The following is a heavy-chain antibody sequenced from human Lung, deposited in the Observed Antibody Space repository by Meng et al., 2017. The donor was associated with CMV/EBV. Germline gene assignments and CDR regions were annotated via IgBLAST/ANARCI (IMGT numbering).Heavy chain of an antibody. D-gene: IGHD2-15*01. V-gene: IGHV3-30*02. J-gene: IGHJ6*02. CDR2: IQYDGSNK. Sequence: GGSXRLXCGASGFAFNSYGMHWVRQAPGKGLAWVAFIQYDGSNKYYADSVKGRFTISRDNSKNTLYVQMNSLRAEDTAVYYCAKDREQWWWGYYGMDIWGQGXTVTVSS. CDR3: AKDREQWWWGYYGMDI. CDR1: GFAFNSYG.